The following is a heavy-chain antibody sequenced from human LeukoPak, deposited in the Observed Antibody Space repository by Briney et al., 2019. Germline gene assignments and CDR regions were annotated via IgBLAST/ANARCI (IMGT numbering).Heavy chain of an antibody. J-gene: IGHJ4*02. CDR3: AKEKMTTTSFDY. V-gene: IGHV3-23*01. CDR1: GFTFSTYA. CDR2: ISGSGGST. D-gene: IGHD5-24*01. Sequence: GGSLRLSCAASGFTFSTYAMNWVRQAPGKGLEWVSLISGSGGSTYYADSVKGRFTISRDNSKNTLYLQMHSLRAEDTAVYYCAKEKMTTTSFDYWGQGTLVTVSS.